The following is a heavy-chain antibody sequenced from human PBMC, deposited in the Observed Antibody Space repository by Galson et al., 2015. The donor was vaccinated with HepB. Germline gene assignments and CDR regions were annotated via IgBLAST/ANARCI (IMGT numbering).Heavy chain of an antibody. CDR3: VREQMSGGYFDY. CDR1: GFTFNFYG. CDR2: IRYDGNNK. D-gene: IGHD3-16*01. J-gene: IGHJ4*02. Sequence: SLRLSCAASGFTFNFYGMHWVRQAPGKGLEWVTFIRYDGNNKYYADSVKGRFTLSRDNSKNTLYLQMNSLRAEDTAVYYCVREQMSGGYFDYWGQGTLDTVSS. V-gene: IGHV3-30*02.